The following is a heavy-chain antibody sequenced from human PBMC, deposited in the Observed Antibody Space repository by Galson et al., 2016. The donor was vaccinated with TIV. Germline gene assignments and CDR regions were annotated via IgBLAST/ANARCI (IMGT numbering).Heavy chain of an antibody. CDR2: VTGRSRST. CDR3: ARTTPPPVSSNGWNDAFDF. Sequence: SLRLSCAASGFNFSGYAMSWVRQAPGKGLEWVSVVTGRSRSTHYADSVRGRFPISRDNSRNTLSLQMNSLRVEDTAVYFCARTTPPPVSSNGWNDAFDFWGQGTIVTVSS. CDR1: GFNFSGYA. J-gene: IGHJ3*01. V-gene: IGHV3-23*01. D-gene: IGHD6-19*01.